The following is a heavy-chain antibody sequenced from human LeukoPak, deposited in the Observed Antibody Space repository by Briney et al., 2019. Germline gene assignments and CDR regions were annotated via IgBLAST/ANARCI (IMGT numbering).Heavy chain of an antibody. CDR1: GFTYSAYW. J-gene: IGHJ5*02. V-gene: IGHV3-7*01. Sequence: TGGSLRLSCAASGFTYSAYWMSWVRQAPGKGLEWVANIKEDGSEKYYVDSVKGRFTISRDNAKNSLYLQTNSLRAEDTAVYYCARATASNWFDPWGQGTLVTVSS. D-gene: IGHD2-21*01. CDR3: ARATASNWFDP. CDR2: IKEDGSEK.